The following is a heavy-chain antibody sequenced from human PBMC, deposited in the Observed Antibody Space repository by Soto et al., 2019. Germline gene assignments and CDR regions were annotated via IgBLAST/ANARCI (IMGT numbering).Heavy chain of an antibody. Sequence: GGSLRLSCAASGFTFSSYSMNWVRQAPGKGLEWVSSISSSSSYIYYADSVKGRFTISRDNAKNSLYLQMNSLRAEDTAVYYCARGSDDFWSGYYNFDYWGQGTLVT. V-gene: IGHV3-21*01. CDR2: ISSSSSYI. CDR3: ARGSDDFWSGYYNFDY. J-gene: IGHJ4*02. D-gene: IGHD3-3*01. CDR1: GFTFSSYS.